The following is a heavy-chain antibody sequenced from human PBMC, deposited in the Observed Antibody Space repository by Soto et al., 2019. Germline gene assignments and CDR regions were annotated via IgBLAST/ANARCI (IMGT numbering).Heavy chain of an antibody. Sequence: GSLRLSCAASGFTFSSYAMHWVRQAPGKGLEWVAVISYEGSNTYYADSVKGRFTISRDNSKNTLYLEMNTLRPEDTAVYYCARVTPGNNLYYFSGLDVWGQGTSVTVSS. CDR1: GFTFSSYA. J-gene: IGHJ6*02. CDR2: ISYEGSNT. D-gene: IGHD1-1*01. CDR3: ARVTPGNNLYYFSGLDV. V-gene: IGHV3-30-3*01.